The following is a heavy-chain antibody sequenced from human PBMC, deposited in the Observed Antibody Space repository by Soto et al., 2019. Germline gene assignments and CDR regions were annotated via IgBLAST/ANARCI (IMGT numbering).Heavy chain of an antibody. J-gene: IGHJ6*02. Sequence: QLQLVESGGGVVQPGRSLRLSCAASGITFSTYAMHWVRQAPGKGMEWVAVISYNGIGKLYADSVKGRFSISRDNSKNTVYLQMNGLRAEDTVMYYCANHQGDGYHKYGMDVWGHGTTVTVSS. V-gene: IGHV3-30*18. CDR1: GITFSTYA. D-gene: IGHD2-21*01. CDR2: ISYNGIGK. CDR3: ANHQGDGYHKYGMDV.